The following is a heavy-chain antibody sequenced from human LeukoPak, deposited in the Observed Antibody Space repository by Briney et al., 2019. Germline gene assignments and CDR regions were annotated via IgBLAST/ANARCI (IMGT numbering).Heavy chain of an antibody. D-gene: IGHD3-9*01. J-gene: IGHJ5*02. CDR1: GYTCTSYG. Sequence: ASVKVSCKASGYTCTSYGISWVRQAPGQGLEWMGWIGTYNGNTNYAQKLQGRVTMTTDTSTSTAYMELRSLRSDDTAVYYCARAEILTGYYSAGGYNWFDPWGQGTLVTVSS. V-gene: IGHV1-18*01. CDR3: ARAEILTGYYSAGGYNWFDP. CDR2: IGTYNGNT.